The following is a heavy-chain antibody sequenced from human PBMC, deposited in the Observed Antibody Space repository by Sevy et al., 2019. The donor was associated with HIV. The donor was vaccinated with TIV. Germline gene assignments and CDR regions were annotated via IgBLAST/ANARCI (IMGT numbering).Heavy chain of an antibody. D-gene: IGHD3-22*01. CDR2: MKTSGST. V-gene: IGHV4-61*02. CDR3: ARWNYYDSRGFSSFDY. J-gene: IGHJ4*02. Sequence: SETLSLTCTVSGDSVSNTNYYWSWIRQPAGKGLEWIGRMKTSGSTNYNPSLKSRVTISVDTSKYQFSLKLSSVTAADTAAYYRARWNYYDSRGFSSFDYWGQGTLVTVSS. CDR1: GDSVSNTNYY.